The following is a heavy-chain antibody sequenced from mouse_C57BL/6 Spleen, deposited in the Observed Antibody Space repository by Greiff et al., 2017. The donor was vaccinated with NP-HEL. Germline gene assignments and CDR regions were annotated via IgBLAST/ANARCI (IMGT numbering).Heavy chain of an antibody. CDR2: ISDGGSYT. Sequence: EVQGVESGGGLVKPGGSLKLSCAASGFTFSSYAMSWVRQTPEKRLEWVATISDGGSYTYYPDNVKGRFTISRDNAKNNLYLQMSHLKSEDTAMIDCARGKCPLLGDYFDYWGQSTTLTVSS. CDR1: GFTFSSYA. V-gene: IGHV5-4*01. CDR3: ARGKCPLLGDYFDY. D-gene: IGHD3-3*01. J-gene: IGHJ2*01.